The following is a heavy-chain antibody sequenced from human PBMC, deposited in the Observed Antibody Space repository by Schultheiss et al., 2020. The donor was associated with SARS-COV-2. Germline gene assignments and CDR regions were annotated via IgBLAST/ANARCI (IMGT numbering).Heavy chain of an antibody. Sequence: GGSLRLSCAASGFTFDDYAMHWVRQAPGKGLEWVSAISGSGGSTYYADSVKGRFTISRDNSKNTLYLQMNSLRAEDTAVYYCAKGGAPYNDYVWGSYDRYYMDVWGKGTTVTVSS. V-gene: IGHV3-23*01. J-gene: IGHJ6*03. D-gene: IGHD3-16*01. CDR3: AKGGAPYNDYVWGSYDRYYMDV. CDR1: GFTFDDYA. CDR2: ISGSGGST.